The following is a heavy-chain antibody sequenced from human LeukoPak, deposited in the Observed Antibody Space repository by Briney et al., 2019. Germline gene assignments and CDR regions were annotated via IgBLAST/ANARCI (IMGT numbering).Heavy chain of an antibody. CDR3: ARDYGLDCSSSRCPSPFDY. CDR1: GFTFSDYY. D-gene: IGHD2-2*01. V-gene: IGHV3-11*01. Sequence: PGGSLRLSCAASGFTFSDYYMNWIRQAPGKGLEWVSYISNSGSSIYYADSVKGRFTVSRDNAKNSLSLQMNSLRAEDTAVYYCARDYGLDCSSSRCPSPFDYWGQGTLVTVSS. CDR2: ISNSGSSI. J-gene: IGHJ4*02.